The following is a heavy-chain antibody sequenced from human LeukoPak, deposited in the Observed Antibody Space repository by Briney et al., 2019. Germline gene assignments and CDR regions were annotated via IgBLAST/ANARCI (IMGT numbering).Heavy chain of an antibody. J-gene: IGHJ4*02. Sequence: GGSLRLSCAASGFTFSSYGMSWVRQAPGKGLEWVSAISGSGGSTYYADSVKGRFTISRDNSKNTLYLQMNSLSAEDTAVYYCAKALAPNYGDYGGYYFDYWGQGTLVTVSS. V-gene: IGHV3-23*01. CDR3: AKALAPNYGDYGGYYFDY. D-gene: IGHD4-17*01. CDR2: ISGSGGST. CDR1: GFTFSSYG.